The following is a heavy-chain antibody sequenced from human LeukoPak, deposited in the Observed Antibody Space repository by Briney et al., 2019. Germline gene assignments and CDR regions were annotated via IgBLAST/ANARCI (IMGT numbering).Heavy chain of an antibody. J-gene: IGHJ5*01. CDR2: INPKSGGT. Sequence: GASVKVSCKASGYTFSDSYLHWVRQAPGQGLEWMGWINPKSGGTNSAQKFQGRVSMTRDTSINTSYMELSRLRSDDTAVYYCARDRSSSGWERVDSWGQGTLVTVSS. V-gene: IGHV1-2*02. CDR3: ARDRSSSGWERVDS. CDR1: GYTFSDSY. D-gene: IGHD6-19*01.